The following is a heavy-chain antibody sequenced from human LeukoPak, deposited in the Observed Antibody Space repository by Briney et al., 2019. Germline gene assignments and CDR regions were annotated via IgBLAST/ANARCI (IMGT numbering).Heavy chain of an antibody. CDR1: GYSISSGYY. CDR3: ARVGIVGATKV. Sequence: SETLSLTCTVSGYSISSGYYWGWIRQPPGKGLEWIGSIYHSGSTNYNPSLKSRVTISVDTSKNQFSLKLSSVTAADTAVYYCARVGIVGATKVWGQGTLVTVSS. CDR2: IYHSGST. V-gene: IGHV4-38-2*02. D-gene: IGHD1-26*01. J-gene: IGHJ4*02.